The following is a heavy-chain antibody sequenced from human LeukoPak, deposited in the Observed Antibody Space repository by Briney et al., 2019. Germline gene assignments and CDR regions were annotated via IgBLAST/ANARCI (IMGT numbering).Heavy chain of an antibody. CDR2: ISYDGSNE. CDR1: GFTFSYYA. J-gene: IGHJ4*02. Sequence: GGSLRLSCAASGFTFSYYAMHWVRQAPGKGLEWVAVISYDGSNEYYADSVKGRFTIPRDNSKNTLSLQMNTLRPEDTAVYYCARPIDNGSGSYYFDYWGQGTLVTVSS. V-gene: IGHV3-30-3*01. CDR3: ARPIDNGSGSYYFDY. D-gene: IGHD3-10*01.